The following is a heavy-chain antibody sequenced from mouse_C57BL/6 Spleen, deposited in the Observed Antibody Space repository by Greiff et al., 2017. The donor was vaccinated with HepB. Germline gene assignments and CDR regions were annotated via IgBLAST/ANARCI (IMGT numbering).Heavy chain of an antibody. Sequence: VQLQLPGAELVKPGASVKLSCKASGYTFTSYWMHWVKQRPGQGLEWIGMIHPNSGSTNYNEKFKSKATLTVDKSSSTAYMQLSSLTSEDSAVYYCAIITTKENYFDYWGQGTTLTVSS. CDR3: AIITTKENYFDY. V-gene: IGHV1-64*01. J-gene: IGHJ2*01. CDR2: IHPNSGST. D-gene: IGHD1-1*01. CDR1: GYTFTSYW.